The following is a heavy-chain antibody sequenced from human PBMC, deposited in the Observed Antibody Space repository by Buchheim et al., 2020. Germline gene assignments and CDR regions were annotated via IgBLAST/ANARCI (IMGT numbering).Heavy chain of an antibody. V-gene: IGHV3-23*01. Sequence: EVQLLESGGGLVQPGGSLRLSCAASGFTFSSYAMSWVRQAPGKGLEWVSAISGSGGSTYFADSVKGRFTISRDNSKNPLYLQMNSLRAEDTAVYYCAKDYCSGGSCYSYYYYGMDVWGQGTT. D-gene: IGHD2-15*01. CDR1: GFTFSSYA. J-gene: IGHJ6*02. CDR3: AKDYCSGGSCYSYYYYGMDV. CDR2: ISGSGGST.